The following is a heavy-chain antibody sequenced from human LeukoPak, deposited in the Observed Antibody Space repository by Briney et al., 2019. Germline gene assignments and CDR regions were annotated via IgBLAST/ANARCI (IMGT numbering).Heavy chain of an antibody. V-gene: IGHV4-34*01. CDR2: INHSGST. CDR3: ARVGVTTPYY. CDR1: GGSFSGYY. J-gene: IGHJ4*02. D-gene: IGHD4-17*01. Sequence: PSETLSLTCAVYGGSFSGYYWSWIRQPPGKGLEWIGEINHSGSTNYNPSLKSRVTISVDTSKNQFSLKLSSVTAADTAVYYCARVGVTTPYYWDQGTLVTVSS.